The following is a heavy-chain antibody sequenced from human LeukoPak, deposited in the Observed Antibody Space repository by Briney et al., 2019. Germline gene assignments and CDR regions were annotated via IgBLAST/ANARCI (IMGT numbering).Heavy chain of an antibody. CDR1: GGSISSGGYS. V-gene: IGHV4-30-2*01. CDR3: ARDHGDYGNWFDP. Sequence: SQTLSLTCAVSGGSISSGGYSWGWIRQPPGKGLEWIGYIYHSGSTYYNPSLKSRVTISVDRSKNQFSLKLSSVTAADTAVYYCARDHGDYGNWFDPWGQGTLVTVSS. CDR2: IYHSGST. J-gene: IGHJ5*02. D-gene: IGHD4-17*01.